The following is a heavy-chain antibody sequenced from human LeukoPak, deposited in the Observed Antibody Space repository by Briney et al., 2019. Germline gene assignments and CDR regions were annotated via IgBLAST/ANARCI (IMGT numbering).Heavy chain of an antibody. V-gene: IGHV4-59*08. CDR2: IYYSGST. CDR3: ARRTKYGDYFDY. CDR1: GGSISSYY. Sequence: SETLSLTCTVSGGSISSYYWSWIRQPPGKGLEWIGYIYYSGSTNYNPSLKSRVTISVDTSKNQFSLKLSSVTAADSAVYYCARRTKYGDYFDYWGPGTLVTVSS. D-gene: IGHD4-17*01. J-gene: IGHJ4*02.